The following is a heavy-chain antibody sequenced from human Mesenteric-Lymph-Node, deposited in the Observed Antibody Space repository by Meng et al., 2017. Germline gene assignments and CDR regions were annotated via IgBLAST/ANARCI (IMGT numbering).Heavy chain of an antibody. CDR1: GYTFTGYY. CDR2: INPNSGGT. CDR3: ARSEYPDVDTAMDISGY. J-gene: IGHJ4*02. Sequence: ASVKVSCKASGYTFTGYYMHWVRQAPGQGLEWMGRINPNSGGTNYAQKFQGRVTMTRDTSISTAYKELSRLRSDDTAVYYCARSEYPDVDTAMDISGYWGQGTLVTVSS. D-gene: IGHD5-18*01. V-gene: IGHV1-2*06.